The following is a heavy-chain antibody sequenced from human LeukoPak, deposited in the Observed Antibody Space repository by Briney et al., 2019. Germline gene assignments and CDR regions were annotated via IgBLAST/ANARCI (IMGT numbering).Heavy chain of an antibody. CDR3: ANLGYYNYGMDV. V-gene: IGHV4-39*01. CDR1: GGSISITTYH. Sequence: SETLSLTCTVSGGSISITTYHWGWIRQPPGKGLEWIGTIYFSGSTYYNPSLKRRVTISVDTSKNQFSLTMSSVTAADTAVYYCANLGYYNYGMDVWGQGTTVTVSS. CDR2: IYFSGST. J-gene: IGHJ6*02.